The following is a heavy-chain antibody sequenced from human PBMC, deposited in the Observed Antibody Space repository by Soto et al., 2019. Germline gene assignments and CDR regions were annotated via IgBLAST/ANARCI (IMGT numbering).Heavy chain of an antibody. Sequence: GESLKISCAASGLTFRSYWMHWVRQAPGKGLVWVSRINTDGSVAMYVDSVKGRFTISRDNAKNTLYLHMNSLRAEDTAVYYCVRDMQLWRLCCWGKGTLVTVSS. CDR2: INTDGSVA. CDR1: GLTFRSYW. J-gene: IGHJ4*02. D-gene: IGHD2-21*01. V-gene: IGHV3-74*03. CDR3: VRDMQLWRLCC.